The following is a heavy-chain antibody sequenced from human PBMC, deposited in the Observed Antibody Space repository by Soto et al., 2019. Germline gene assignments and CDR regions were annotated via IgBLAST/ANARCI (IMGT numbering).Heavy chain of an antibody. Sequence: GGSLRLSCAASGFTFSAYWMSWVRQAPGKGLEWVASIKEDGSEKYYVDSVKGRFTISRDNAKKSLSLQMNTLRAEDTAVYYCAGDRRRVTAALSFTDYWGRGTLVTVSS. J-gene: IGHJ4*02. CDR2: IKEDGSEK. V-gene: IGHV3-7*04. CDR1: GFTFSAYW. CDR3: AGDRRRVTAALSFTDY. D-gene: IGHD2-2*01.